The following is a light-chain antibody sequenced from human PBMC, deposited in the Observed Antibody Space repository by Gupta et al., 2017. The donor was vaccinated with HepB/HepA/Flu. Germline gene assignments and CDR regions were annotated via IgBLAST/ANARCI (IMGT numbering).Light chain of an antibody. CDR3: QKYNSTLGVT. J-gene: IGKJ3*01. CDR1: QGITNY. V-gene: IGKV1-27*01. CDR2: AAS. Sequence: DIQMTQSPSSLSASVGDRVTITCRASQGITNYLAWYQQKPGKVPKLLIYAASTLQSGVPSRFSGSGYGTDLTLTISSRQQEDVATYYCQKYNSTLGVTFGRGTKVDIK.